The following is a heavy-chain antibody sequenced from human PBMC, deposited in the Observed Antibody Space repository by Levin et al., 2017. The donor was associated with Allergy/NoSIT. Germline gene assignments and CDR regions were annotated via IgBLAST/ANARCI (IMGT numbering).Heavy chain of an antibody. D-gene: IGHD1-26*01. CDR1: GYTFNTYW. CDR3: ARWGGLSREVGFDY. V-gene: IGHV5-51*01. CDR2: IYPDDSDT. Sequence: LGESLKISCKASGYTFNTYWIAWVRQMPGKGLEWMAIIYPDDSDTRYNPSFQGQVTFSADKSTNTAYLQWSCLTASDTAMYYCARWGGLSREVGFDYWGQGTLVTVSS. J-gene: IGHJ4*02.